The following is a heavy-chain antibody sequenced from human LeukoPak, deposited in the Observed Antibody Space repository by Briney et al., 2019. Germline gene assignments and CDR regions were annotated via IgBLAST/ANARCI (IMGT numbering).Heavy chain of an antibody. V-gene: IGHV4-59*01. CDR2: IYYSGST. Sequence: PSETLSLTCTVSGGSISSYYWSWIRQPPGKGLEWIGYIYYSGSTNYNPSLKSRVTISVDTSKNQFSLKLSSVIAADTAVYYCARGIAAAGSYYFDYWGQGTLVTVSS. J-gene: IGHJ4*02. CDR3: ARGIAAAGSYYFDY. CDR1: GGSISSYY. D-gene: IGHD6-13*01.